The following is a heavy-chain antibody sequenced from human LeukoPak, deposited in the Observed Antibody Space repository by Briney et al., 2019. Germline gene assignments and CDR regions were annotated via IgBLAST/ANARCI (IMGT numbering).Heavy chain of an antibody. CDR3: AKAMSTDHYDSRGFYRVDFDS. CDR2: LTNSGGSGGVT. D-gene: IGHD3-22*01. V-gene: IGHV3-23*01. Sequence: GGSLRLSCAASGFTFSDYSMNWVRQAPGKGLEWVSALTNSGGSGGVTYYTDSVKGRFIISRDNSKSTLYLQLSSLRAEDTAVYYCAKAMSTDHYDSRGFYRVDFDSWGQGTLVTVSS. J-gene: IGHJ4*02. CDR1: GFTFSDYS.